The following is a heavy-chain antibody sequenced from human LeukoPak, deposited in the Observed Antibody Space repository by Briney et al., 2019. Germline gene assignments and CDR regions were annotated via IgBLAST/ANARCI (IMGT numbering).Heavy chain of an antibody. CDR1: GGSFSGYY. CDR3: ARGIRRIAAAGSRFDY. V-gene: IGHV4-34*01. J-gene: IGHJ4*02. CDR2: INHSGST. Sequence: SETLSLTCAVYGGSFSGYYWSWIRQPPGKGLEWIGEINHSGSTNYNPSLKSRVTISVDTSKNQFSLKLSSVTAADTAVYYCARGIRRIAAAGSRFDYWGQGTLVTVSP. D-gene: IGHD6-13*01.